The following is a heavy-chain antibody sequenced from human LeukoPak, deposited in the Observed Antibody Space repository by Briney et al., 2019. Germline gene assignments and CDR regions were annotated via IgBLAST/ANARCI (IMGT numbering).Heavy chain of an antibody. CDR3: AKRGYSYGEFDY. CDR2: INAGNGNT. V-gene: IGHV1-3*01. J-gene: IGHJ4*02. CDR1: GYTFTSYA. Sequence: ASVKVSCKASGYTFTSYAMHWVRQAPGQRLEWMGWINAGNGNTKYSQKFQGRVTITRDTSASTAYMELSSLRSEDAAVYYCAKRGYSYGEFDYWGQGTLVTVSS. D-gene: IGHD5-18*01.